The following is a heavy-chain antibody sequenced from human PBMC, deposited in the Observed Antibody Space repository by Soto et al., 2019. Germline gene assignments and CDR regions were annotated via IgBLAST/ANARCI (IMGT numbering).Heavy chain of an antibody. CDR1: GGSISSSNC. D-gene: IGHD6-19*01. J-gene: IGHJ4*02. CDR3: ARDQGIAVAVFDY. V-gene: IGHV4-4*02. CDR2: IYHSGST. Sequence: PSETLSLTCAVSGGSISSSNCWSWVRQPPGKGLEWIGEIYHSGSTNYNPSLKSRVTISVGKSKNQFSLKLSSVTAADTAVYYCARDQGIAVAVFDYWGQGTLVTVSS.